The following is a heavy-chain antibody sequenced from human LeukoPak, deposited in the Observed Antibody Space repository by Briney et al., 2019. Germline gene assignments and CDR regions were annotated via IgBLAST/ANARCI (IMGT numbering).Heavy chain of an antibody. CDR3: ASEGLLRYYYYMDV. J-gene: IGHJ6*03. Sequence: GASVRVSCMASGYTFTGYYIHWVRQAPGQGLECMGWINPNSGDTNYVQRFQGRVTMTRDTSISTAYMELSGLRSDDSAVYYCASEGLLRYYYYMDVWGKGTTVTVSS. CDR1: GYTFTGYY. CDR2: INPNSGDT. V-gene: IGHV1-2*02. D-gene: IGHD3-3*01.